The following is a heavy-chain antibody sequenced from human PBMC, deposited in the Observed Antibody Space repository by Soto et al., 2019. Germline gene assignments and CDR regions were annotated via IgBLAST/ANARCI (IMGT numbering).Heavy chain of an antibody. J-gene: IGHJ4*02. CDR3: AKEAMTSYDYGGNPYYFDY. V-gene: IGHV3-23*01. Sequence: GSLRLSCAASGFTFSSYAMSWVRQAPGKGLEWVAVITVDGGTKSYADSVEGRFTISRDNSKNTLYLQMNSLRAEDTAVYYCAKEAMTSYDYGGNPYYFDYWGQGTLVTVSS. CDR1: GFTFSSYA. CDR2: ITVDGGTK. D-gene: IGHD4-17*01.